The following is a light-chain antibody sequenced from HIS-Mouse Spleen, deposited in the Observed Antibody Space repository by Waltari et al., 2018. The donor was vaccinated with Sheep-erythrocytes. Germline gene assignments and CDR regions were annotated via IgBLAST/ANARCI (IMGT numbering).Light chain of an antibody. V-gene: IGLV3-19*01. CDR1: SLRSYY. CDR2: GKN. CDR3: NSRDSSGKV. Sequence: SSELTQDPAVSVALAQTVRITCQGDSLRSYYASWYQQKPGQAPVLVIYGKNNRPSGIPDRFSGSSSGNTASLTITGAQAEDEADYYCNSRDSSGKVFGGGTKLTVL. J-gene: IGLJ2*01.